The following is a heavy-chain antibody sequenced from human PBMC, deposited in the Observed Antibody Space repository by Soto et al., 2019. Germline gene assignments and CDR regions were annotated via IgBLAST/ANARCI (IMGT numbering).Heavy chain of an antibody. Sequence: QVQLQESGPGLVKPSETLSLTCTVAGGSLTDHYWNWFRQSPGRGLQWIGYVYYSWATSYNPSLTSRVTMTVDTSKNQFSLKLRSVTAADTAVYFCARGNDWKSSTFDIWGQGTMVSVSS. V-gene: IGHV4-59*11. D-gene: IGHD2-21*01. CDR3: ARGNDWKSSTFDI. CDR1: GGSLTDHY. J-gene: IGHJ3*02. CDR2: VYYSWAT.